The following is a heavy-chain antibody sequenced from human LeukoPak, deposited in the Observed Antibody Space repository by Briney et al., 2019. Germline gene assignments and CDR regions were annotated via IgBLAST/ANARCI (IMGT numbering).Heavy chain of an antibody. CDR2: IYTSGST. J-gene: IGHJ5*02. Sequence: SQTLSLTCTVSGGSISSGSYYWSWIRQPAGKGLEWIGRIYTSGSTNYNPSLKSRVTISVDTSKNPFSLKLSSVTAAYTAVYYCARLRYYGSGSYPMTGNWFDPWGQGTLVTVSS. CDR1: GGSISSGSYY. V-gene: IGHV4-61*02. D-gene: IGHD3-10*01. CDR3: ARLRYYGSGSYPMTGNWFDP.